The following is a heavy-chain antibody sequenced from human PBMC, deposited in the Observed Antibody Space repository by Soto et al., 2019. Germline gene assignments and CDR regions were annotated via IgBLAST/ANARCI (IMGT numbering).Heavy chain of an antibody. Sequence: SVKVSCKASVGTFSGYAISWVRQAPGQGLEWMGGIIPIFGTANYAQKFQGRVTITADESTSTAYMELSSLRSEYTAVYYCASLGRGSANWFDPWGQGTLATVSS. D-gene: IGHD1-26*01. J-gene: IGHJ5*02. CDR3: ASLGRGSANWFDP. V-gene: IGHV1-69*13. CDR2: IIPIFGTA. CDR1: VGTFSGYA.